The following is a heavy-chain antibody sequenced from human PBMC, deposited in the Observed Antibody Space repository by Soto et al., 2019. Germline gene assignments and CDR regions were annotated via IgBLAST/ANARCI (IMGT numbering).Heavy chain of an antibody. CDR2: ISYDGSNK. D-gene: IGHD2-8*01. V-gene: IGHV3-30-3*01. J-gene: IGHJ6*02. Sequence: PGGSLRLSCAASGFTFSSYAMHWVRQAPGKGLEWVAVISYDGSNKYYADSVKGRFTISRDNSKNTLYLQMNSLRAEDTAVYYCARPTKILMVYYGMDVWGQGTTVTVSS. CDR1: GFTFSSYA. CDR3: ARPTKILMVYYGMDV.